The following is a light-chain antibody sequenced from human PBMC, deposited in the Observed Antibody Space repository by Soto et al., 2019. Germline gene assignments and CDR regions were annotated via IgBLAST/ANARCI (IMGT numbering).Light chain of an antibody. Sequence: DIQMTQSPSSLSASVGDRVTITCRASQSISSYLNWYQQKPGKAPKLLIYAASSLQSGVPSRFSVSGSGTDFSLTISSLQPEDFATYYCQHSYSTPPLTFGGGTKVEIK. CDR1: QSISSY. CDR3: QHSYSTPPLT. CDR2: AAS. V-gene: IGKV1-39*01. J-gene: IGKJ4*01.